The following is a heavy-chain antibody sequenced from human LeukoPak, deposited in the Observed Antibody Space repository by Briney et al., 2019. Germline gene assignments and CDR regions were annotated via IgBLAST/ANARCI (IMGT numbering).Heavy chain of an antibody. Sequence: PSETLSLTCTVSGGSHSRHFWSWIRQPPGKGLEWIGNIYTGGTTNYNPSLKSGVTISIDTSKNQLSLHLASVTAADTAVYYCTKATKWLAFDDWGRGTLVTVSS. CDR2: IYTGGTT. J-gene: IGHJ4*02. D-gene: IGHD6-19*01. CDR1: GGSHSRHF. V-gene: IGHV4-59*11. CDR3: TKATKWLAFDD.